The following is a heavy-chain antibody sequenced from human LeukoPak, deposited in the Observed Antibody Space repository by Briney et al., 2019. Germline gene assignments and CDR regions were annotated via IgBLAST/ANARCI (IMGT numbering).Heavy chain of an antibody. CDR1: GFTVSSNH. CDR2: IYSGGST. CDR3: ARVRAGHFFDY. J-gene: IGHJ4*02. Sequence: GSLRLSCAASGFTVSSNHMNWVRQAPGKGLEWVSNIYSGGSTYYADFVKGRFTISSDNSKNTLYLQMDSLRAEDTAVYYCARVRAGHFFDYWGQGTLVTVSS. D-gene: IGHD6-19*01. V-gene: IGHV3-53*01.